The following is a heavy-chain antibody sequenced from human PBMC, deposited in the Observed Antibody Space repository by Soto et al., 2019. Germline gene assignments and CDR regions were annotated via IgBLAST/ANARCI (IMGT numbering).Heavy chain of an antibody. CDR2: IIPMFDTP. Sequence: QVQLVQSGAEVKKPGSSVKVSCKASGGTFSSDSFSWVRQAPGQGLEWMGGIIPMFDTPIYAQKFQDRVTITADASTSTAYMPLSSLRYGDTAVYYCARSGGLDRDFNYWGQGSLVTVSS. J-gene: IGHJ4*02. CDR3: ARSGGLDRDFNY. CDR1: GGTFSSDS. D-gene: IGHD2-15*01. V-gene: IGHV1-69*12.